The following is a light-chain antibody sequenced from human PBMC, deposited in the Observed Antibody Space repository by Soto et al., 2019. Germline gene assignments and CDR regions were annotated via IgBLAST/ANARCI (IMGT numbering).Light chain of an antibody. CDR2: EIS. V-gene: IGLV2-18*01. Sequence: QSALTQPPSVSGSPGQSVTISCTGTSSDVGRYNRVSWYQQSTGTAPKLIIYEISNRPSWVPDRFSGSKSDNTASLTISGLQAEDDADYYCGFYTFTGTFLFGGGTKLTVL. CDR1: SSDVGRYNR. CDR3: GFYTFTGTFL. J-gene: IGLJ2*01.